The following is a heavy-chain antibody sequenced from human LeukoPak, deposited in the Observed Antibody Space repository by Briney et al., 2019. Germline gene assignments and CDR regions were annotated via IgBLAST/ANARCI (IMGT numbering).Heavy chain of an antibody. CDR2: ISSSGSTI. V-gene: IGHV3-48*03. J-gene: IGHJ6*04. CDR1: GFTFSSYE. Sequence: AGGSLRLSCAASGFTFSSYEMNWVRQAPGKGLEWVSYISSSGSTIYYADSVKGRFTISRDNAENSLYLQMNSLRAEDTAVYYCARGSDITQYYYYYGMDVWGKGTTVTVSS. CDR3: ARGSDITQYYYYYGMDV. D-gene: IGHD3-9*01.